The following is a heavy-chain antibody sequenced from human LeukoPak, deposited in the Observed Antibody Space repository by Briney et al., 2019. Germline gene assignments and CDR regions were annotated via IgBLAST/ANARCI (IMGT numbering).Heavy chain of an antibody. CDR3: ARNHGGWFDS. Sequence: SETLSLTCTVSGGSISNFYWTWIRQSPGKGLEWIGYISYSGTTKYSPSLKSRVTMSLDTSKDRFSLKLNSVTAADTAVYYCARNHGGWFDSWGQGTLVTVSS. D-gene: IGHD4-23*01. V-gene: IGHV4-59*01. J-gene: IGHJ5*01. CDR1: GGSISNFY. CDR2: ISYSGTT.